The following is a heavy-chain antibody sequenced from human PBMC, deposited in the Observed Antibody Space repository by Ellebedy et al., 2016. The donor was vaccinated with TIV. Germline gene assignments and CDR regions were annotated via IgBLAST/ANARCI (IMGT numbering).Heavy chain of an antibody. V-gene: IGHV1-8*01. J-gene: IGHJ6*03. CDR1: GYTFTSYD. CDR2: VNPNSGYT. D-gene: IGHD5-18*01. CDR3: GTPMVGDFSYYYRDV. Sequence: ASVKVSCXASGYTFTSYDIHWVRQAPGQGLAWMGWVNPNSGYTGYAQMFQGRVTLTRNTSIDTAYMELRSLRSDDTAVYYCGTPMVGDFSYYYRDVWGKGTTGTVSS.